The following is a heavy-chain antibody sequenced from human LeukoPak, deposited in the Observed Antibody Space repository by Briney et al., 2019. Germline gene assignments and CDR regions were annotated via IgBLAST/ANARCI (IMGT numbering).Heavy chain of an antibody. Sequence: GGSLRLSCAASGFTFGNRWMSWVRQAPGKGLEGVANMKEDGSEKYYVDSVLGRFTISRDNAKNSLFLQMSSLRVEDTALYYCARSAGQWRGIDYWGQGNLVTVSS. CDR1: GFTFGNRW. V-gene: IGHV3-7*01. CDR3: ARSAGQWRGIDY. D-gene: IGHD1-1*01. J-gene: IGHJ4*02. CDR2: MKEDGSEK.